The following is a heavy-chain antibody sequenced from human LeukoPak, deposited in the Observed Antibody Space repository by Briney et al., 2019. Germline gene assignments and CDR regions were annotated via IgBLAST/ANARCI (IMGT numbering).Heavy chain of an antibody. J-gene: IGHJ4*02. D-gene: IGHD3-22*01. Sequence: SETLSLTCTVSGYSISSGYYWGWIRQPPGKGLEWIGSIYHSGSTYYNPSLKSRVTISVDTSKNQFSLKLSSVTAADTAVYYCASSPLYDSSGYYYQSRFDYWGQGTLVTVSS. CDR1: GYSISSGYY. CDR3: ASSPLYDSSGYYYQSRFDY. V-gene: IGHV4-38-2*02. CDR2: IYHSGST.